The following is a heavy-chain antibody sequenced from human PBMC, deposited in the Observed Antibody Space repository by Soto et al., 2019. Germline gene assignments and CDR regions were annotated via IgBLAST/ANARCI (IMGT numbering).Heavy chain of an antibody. CDR2: ISVYSGKT. J-gene: IGHJ6*02. CDR1: GYTFSSYG. D-gene: IGHD6-19*01. Sequence: QVQLVQSGAEVKKPGASVNVSCKASGYTFSSYGITWVRQAPGQGSEWMGWISVYSGKTSYAQKLQDRVTMSSDTSASTAYMELRSLRSDDTAFYYCARSAMAGDYYYYGMDVWGRGTTVTVSS. V-gene: IGHV1-18*04. CDR3: ARSAMAGDYYYYGMDV.